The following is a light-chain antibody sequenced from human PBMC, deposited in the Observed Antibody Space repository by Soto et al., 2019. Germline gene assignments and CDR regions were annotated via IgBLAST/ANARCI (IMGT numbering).Light chain of an antibody. Sequence: EIVLTQSPATLSLSPGEKATLSCRASPSVSSYLAWYQQKPGQAPRLLIYDASIRATGIPARFSGTGSETDFPLTIARLEPEDLAVYYCKQRSNWPWTFGQGTKVEIK. CDR1: PSVSSY. J-gene: IGKJ1*01. V-gene: IGKV3-11*01. CDR2: DAS. CDR3: KQRSNWPWT.